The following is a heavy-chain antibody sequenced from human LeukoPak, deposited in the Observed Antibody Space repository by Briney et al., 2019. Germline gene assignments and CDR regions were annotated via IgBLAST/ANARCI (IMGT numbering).Heavy chain of an antibody. CDR2: IIPIFGTA. Sequence: SVKVSCEASGGTFSSYAISWVRQAPGQGLEWMGRIIPIFGTANYAQKFQGRVTITTDESTSTAYMELSSLRSEDTAVYYCASTYYDSSGYYYGDLDYWGQGTLVTVSS. V-gene: IGHV1-69*05. D-gene: IGHD3-22*01. CDR3: ASTYYDSSGYYYGDLDY. J-gene: IGHJ4*02. CDR1: GGTFSSYA.